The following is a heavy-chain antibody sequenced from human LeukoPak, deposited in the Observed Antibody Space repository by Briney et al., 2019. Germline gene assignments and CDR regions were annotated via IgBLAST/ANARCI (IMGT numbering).Heavy chain of an antibody. CDR3: AREVGATRGLDP. Sequence: GGSLRLSCAASGFIVSSNYMSWVRQAPGKGLGWVSIIYSGGTTYYADSVKGRFTISRDTSKNTLYLQMNSLRAEDTAVYYCAREVGATRGLDPWGQGTLVTVSS. J-gene: IGHJ5*02. CDR1: GFIVSSNY. V-gene: IGHV3-53*01. D-gene: IGHD1-26*01. CDR2: IYSGGTT.